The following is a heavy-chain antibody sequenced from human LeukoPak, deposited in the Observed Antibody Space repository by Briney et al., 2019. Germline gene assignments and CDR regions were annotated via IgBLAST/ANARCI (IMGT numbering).Heavy chain of an antibody. CDR3: ARDLALIAARFPPLGY. J-gene: IGHJ4*02. CDR1: GFTFSSYW. CDR2: IKQDGSEK. V-gene: IGHV3-7*01. D-gene: IGHD6-6*01. Sequence: PGGSLRLSCAASGFTFSSYWMSWVRQAPGKGLEWVANIKQDGSEKYYVDSVKGRFTIPRDNSKNTLYLQMNSLRAEDTAVYYCARDLALIAARFPPLGYWGQGTLVTVSS.